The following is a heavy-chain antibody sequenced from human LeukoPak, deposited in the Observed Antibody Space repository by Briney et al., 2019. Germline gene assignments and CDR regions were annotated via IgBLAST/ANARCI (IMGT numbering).Heavy chain of an antibody. CDR2: IYSGGST. CDR1: GFTVSSNY. CDR3: ARDGGSYFTPGEYFDY. D-gene: IGHD1-26*01. J-gene: IGHJ4*02. Sequence: GGSLRLSCAASGFTVSSNYMSWVRQAPGKGLEWVSLIYSGGSTYYADSVKGRFTISRDNSKNTLYLQMNTLRAEDTAVYYCARDGGSYFTPGEYFDYWGQGTLVTVSS. V-gene: IGHV3-66*02.